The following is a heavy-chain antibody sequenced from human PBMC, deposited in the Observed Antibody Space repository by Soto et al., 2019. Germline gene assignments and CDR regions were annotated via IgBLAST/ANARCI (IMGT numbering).Heavy chain of an antibody. D-gene: IGHD2-21*02. CDR2: IYWDDDK. Sequence: QITLKESGPTLVKPTQTLTLTCTFSGFSLSTGGVGVGWIRQPPGKALEWLALIYWDDDKRYSPSLKSRLTVTKDTSKNQVVRTMTNMDPVDTSAYYCAHSRCGGDCLRSYSSHYYYGMDVWGQGTTVTVSS. J-gene: IGHJ6*02. V-gene: IGHV2-5*02. CDR3: AHSRCGGDCLRSYSSHYYYGMDV. CDR1: GFSLSTGGVG.